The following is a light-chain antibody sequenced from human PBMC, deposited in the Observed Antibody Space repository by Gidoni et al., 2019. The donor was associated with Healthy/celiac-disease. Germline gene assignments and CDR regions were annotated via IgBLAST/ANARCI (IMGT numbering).Light chain of an antibody. J-gene: IGLJ3*02. CDR3: AAWDDSLSGRV. V-gene: IGLV1-47*01. CDR2: RNN. Sequence: QSVLTQPPSASGTPGQRVTISCSGSSSNIGGNYVFWYQQLPGTAPKLLIYRNNQRPSEVPDRFSGSKSGTSASLAISGLRSEDEADYYCAAWDDSLSGRVFGGGTKLTVL. CDR1: SSNIGGNY.